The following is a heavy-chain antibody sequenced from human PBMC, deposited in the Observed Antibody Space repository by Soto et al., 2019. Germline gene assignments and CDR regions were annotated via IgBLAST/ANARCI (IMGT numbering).Heavy chain of an antibody. CDR1: GFTFSSYG. D-gene: IGHD1-1*01. CDR3: AKDLPANDPLGDY. CDR2: ISYDGSNK. V-gene: IGHV3-30*18. Sequence: GGSLRLSCAASGFTFSSYGMHWVRQAPGKGLEWVAVISYDGSNKYYADSVKGRFTISRDNSKNTLYLQMNSLRAEDTAVYYCAKDLPANDPLGDYWGQGTLVTVSS. J-gene: IGHJ4*02.